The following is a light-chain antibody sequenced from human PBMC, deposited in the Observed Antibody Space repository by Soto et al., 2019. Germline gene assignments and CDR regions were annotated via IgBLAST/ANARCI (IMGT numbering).Light chain of an antibody. CDR1: SSDVGGYNF. Sequence: QSALTQPASVSGSPGQSITISCTGTSSDVGGYNFVSWYQQYPGTAPKLMIYEVSNRPSGVSDRFSGSKSGNTASLTISGLQAEDEADYYCSSKRTTSTLVFGTGTKLTVL. V-gene: IGLV2-14*01. J-gene: IGLJ1*01. CDR3: SSKRTTSTLV. CDR2: EVS.